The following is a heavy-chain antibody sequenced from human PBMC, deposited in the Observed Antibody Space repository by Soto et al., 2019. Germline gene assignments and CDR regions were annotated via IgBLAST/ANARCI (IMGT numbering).Heavy chain of an antibody. CDR3: VRKVLGSTTLPIYWYFDL. CDR1: GGTFSSYA. D-gene: IGHD3-10*01. V-gene: IGHV1-69*13. J-gene: IGHJ2*01. Sequence: ASVKVSCKASGGTFSSYAISWVRQAPGQGLEWMGGIIPIFGTANYAQKFQGRVTITADESTSTAYMELSSLRSEDTAVYYCVRKVLGSTTLPIYWYFDLWGRGTLVTVSS. CDR2: IIPIFGTA.